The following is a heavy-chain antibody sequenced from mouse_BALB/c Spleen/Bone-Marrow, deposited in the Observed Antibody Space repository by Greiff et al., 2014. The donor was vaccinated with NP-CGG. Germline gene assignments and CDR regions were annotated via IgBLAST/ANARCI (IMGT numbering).Heavy chain of an antibody. J-gene: IGHJ4*01. CDR2: IYPSDSYS. CDR3: ARRDRYDYYGVDY. V-gene: IGHV1S126*01. CDR1: GYTFTNYW. D-gene: IGHD2-14*01. Sequence: QVQLQQSGAELVRPGASVKVSCKASGYTFTNYWINWVRQRPGKGLEWIGNIYPSDSYSNYNQKFKEKATLTVDKSSSTAYMQLSSPTSEDSAVYYCARRDRYDYYGVDYWGQGTSVTVSS.